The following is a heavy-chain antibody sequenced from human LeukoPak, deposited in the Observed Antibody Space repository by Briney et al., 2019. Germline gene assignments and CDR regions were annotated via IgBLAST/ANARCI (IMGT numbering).Heavy chain of an antibody. CDR3: ARDRFGPTEN. V-gene: IGHV1-2*02. J-gene: IGHJ4*02. D-gene: IGHD3-10*01. CDR2: INPNSGGT. Sequence: ASVTVSCKASGYTFTDYYMHWVRQAPGQGLEWMGWINPNSGGTNYAQKFQGRVTMTRDTSISTVYIELSRLTSDDTAVYYCARDRFGPTENWGQGTLVTVSS. CDR1: GYTFTDYY.